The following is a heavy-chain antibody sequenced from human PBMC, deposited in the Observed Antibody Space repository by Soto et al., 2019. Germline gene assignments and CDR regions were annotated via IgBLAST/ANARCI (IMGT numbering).Heavy chain of an antibody. Sequence: PGGSLRLSSAASGFSFRSNWMSWVRQAPGKGPEWVANIKEDGSEEYYVDSVKGRFTISRDNAQNSLYLQMNSLRAEDTALYYCFNVAFGYWGQGTLVTVSS. CDR3: FNVAFGY. J-gene: IGHJ4*02. CDR2: IKEDGSEE. CDR1: GFSFRSNW. V-gene: IGHV3-7*01.